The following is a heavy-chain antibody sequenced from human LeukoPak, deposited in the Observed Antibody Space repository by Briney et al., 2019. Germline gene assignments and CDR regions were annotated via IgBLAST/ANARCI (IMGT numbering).Heavy chain of an antibody. D-gene: IGHD5-18*01. J-gene: IGHJ4*02. CDR2: IIPIFGTA. CDR1: GGTFSSYA. V-gene: IGHV1-69*06. Sequence: ASVKVSCKASGGTFSSYAISWGRHAPGQGLEWMGGIIPIFGTANYAQKFQGRVTMTEDTSTDTAYMELSRLRSEDTAVYYCATDLRYSYGTFDYWGQGTLVTVSP. CDR3: ATDLRYSYGTFDY.